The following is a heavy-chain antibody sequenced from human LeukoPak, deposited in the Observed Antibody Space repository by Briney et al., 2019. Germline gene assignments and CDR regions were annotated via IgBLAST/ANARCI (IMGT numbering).Heavy chain of an antibody. V-gene: IGHV3-9*01. D-gene: IGHD2-15*01. Sequence: GGSLRLSCAASGFTFDDYAMHWVRQAPGKGLEWVSGISWNSGSIGYADSVKGRFTISRDNAKNSLYLQMNSLRAEDTALYYCAKDLGPIDCSGGSCCGMDVWGQGTTVTVSS. CDR1: GFTFDDYA. J-gene: IGHJ6*02. CDR3: AKDLGPIDCSGGSCCGMDV. CDR2: ISWNSGSI.